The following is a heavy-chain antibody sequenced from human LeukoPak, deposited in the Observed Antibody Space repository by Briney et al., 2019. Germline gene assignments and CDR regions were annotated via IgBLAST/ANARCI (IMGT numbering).Heavy chain of an antibody. CDR2: IYYSGST. CDR1: GASISSHY. D-gene: IGHD5-18*01. CDR3: ARETRGYSYDYYYYYMDV. Sequence: NPSDTLSLTCTVSGASISSHYWSWIRQPPGKGLEWIGYIYYSGSTNYNPSLRSRVTISVDTSKNQFSLKLSSVTAADTAVYYCARETRGYSYDYYYYYMDVWGKGTTVTVSS. J-gene: IGHJ6*03. V-gene: IGHV4-59*11.